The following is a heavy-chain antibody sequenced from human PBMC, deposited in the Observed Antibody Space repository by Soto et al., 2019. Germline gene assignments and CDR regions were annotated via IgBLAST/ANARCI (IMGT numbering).Heavy chain of an antibody. Sequence: QVQLQQWGAGLLKPSETLSLTCAVYGASFTGYYWTWIRQSPAKRLEWIVEVNHSGPTYYNPSLKNRVTISVHTPKNQFSLKMSSVTAADTAVSYCARGIGYCSSINCYSSRRLRFDSWGQGTLVTVSS. CDR2: VNHSGPT. CDR1: GASFTGYY. D-gene: IGHD2-2*01. J-gene: IGHJ4*02. CDR3: ARGIGYCSSINCYSSRRLRFDS. V-gene: IGHV4-34*01.